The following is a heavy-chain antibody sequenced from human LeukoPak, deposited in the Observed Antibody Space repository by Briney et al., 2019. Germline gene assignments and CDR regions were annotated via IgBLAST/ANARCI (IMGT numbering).Heavy chain of an antibody. CDR3: PTLTGPYSGSYYGSFDY. CDR2: INPSGGST. Sequence: GSVKVSCKASGYTFTSYYMHWVRQTPGQGLEWMGIINPSGGSTSYAQKFQGRVTMTRDTSTSTVYMELSSLRSEDTAVYYCPTLTGPYSGSYYGSFDYWGQGTLVTVSS. D-gene: IGHD1-26*01. J-gene: IGHJ4*02. V-gene: IGHV1-46*01. CDR1: GYTFTSYY.